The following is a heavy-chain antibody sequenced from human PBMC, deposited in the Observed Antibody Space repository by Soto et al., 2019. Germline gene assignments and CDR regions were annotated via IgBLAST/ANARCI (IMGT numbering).Heavy chain of an antibody. CDR3: ARGRCSGGTCYFAY. CDR1: GYIFITYY. Sequence: ASVKVSCKASGYIFITYYMHCVRQAPGQGLEWMGKINPSGGNTDYAQNFQGRVSMTRDTSTSTVYMELSSLRSEDTAVYYCARGRCSGGTCYFAYWVQGTLVTVSS. CDR2: INPSGGNT. D-gene: IGHD2-15*01. J-gene: IGHJ4*02. V-gene: IGHV1-46*03.